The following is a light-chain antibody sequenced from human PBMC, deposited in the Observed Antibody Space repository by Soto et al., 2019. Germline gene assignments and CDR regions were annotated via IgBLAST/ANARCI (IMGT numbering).Light chain of an antibody. CDR1: NSNIGAGYD. CDR2: GNS. CDR3: QSYDSSLRGSRV. V-gene: IGLV1-40*01. Sequence: SVRKRAPPGFGGPGGGVAISLPGGNSNIGAGYDVHGYQQLPGTAPKLLIYGNSNRPSGVPDRFSGSKSGTSASLAITGLQAEDEADYYCQSYDSSLRGSRVFGTGTKVTVL. J-gene: IGLJ1*01.